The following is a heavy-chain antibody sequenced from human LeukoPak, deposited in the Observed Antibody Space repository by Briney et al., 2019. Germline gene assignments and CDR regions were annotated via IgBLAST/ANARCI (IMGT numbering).Heavy chain of an antibody. CDR2: IYHSGST. D-gene: IGHD1-1*01. J-gene: IGHJ6*03. Sequence: PSETLSLTCTVSGYSIGRAYFWGWIRQPPGKGLEWIGSIYHSGSTNYNPSLKSRVTISVDTPKNQFSLRLSSVTAADTAVYYCAKVTTGGSYYMDVWGKGTTVTVSS. V-gene: IGHV4-38-2*02. CDR3: AKVTTGGSYYMDV. CDR1: GYSIGRAYF.